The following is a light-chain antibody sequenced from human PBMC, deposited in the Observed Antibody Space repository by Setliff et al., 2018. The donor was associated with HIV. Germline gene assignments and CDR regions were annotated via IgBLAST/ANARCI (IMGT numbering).Light chain of an antibody. CDR3: QVWHFSDHYV. CDR1: NIGTKG. CDR2: DDA. J-gene: IGLJ1*01. Sequence: SYELPQPPSVSVAPGKTAKINCGGSNIGTKGVHWYQQKPGQAPVLVVYDDADRPSRIRGRFSGSKSGNTATLTISRVEAGDEVDYYCQVWHFSDHYVFGTGTKV. V-gene: IGLV3-21*03.